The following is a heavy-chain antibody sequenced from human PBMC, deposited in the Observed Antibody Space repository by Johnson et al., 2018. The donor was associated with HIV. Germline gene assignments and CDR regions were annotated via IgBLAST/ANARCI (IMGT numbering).Heavy chain of an antibody. V-gene: IGHV3-13*01. J-gene: IGHJ3*02. D-gene: IGHD3-3*01. Sequence: MQLVESGGGLVQPGGSLRLSCAASGFTFSSYDMHWVRQATGKGLEWVSAIGTAGDTYYPGSVKGRFTISRENAKNTLYLQMNSLRAEDTAVYDCARGSYDFWSGYYTGHDAFDIWGQGTMVTVSS. CDR1: GFTFSSYD. CDR3: ARGSYDFWSGYYTGHDAFDI. CDR2: IGTAGDT.